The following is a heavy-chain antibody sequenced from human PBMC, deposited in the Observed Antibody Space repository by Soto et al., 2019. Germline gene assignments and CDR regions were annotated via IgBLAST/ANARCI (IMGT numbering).Heavy chain of an antibody. CDR1: GGSFSGYY. D-gene: IGHD3-22*01. CDR2: INHSGST. J-gene: IGHJ5*02. CDR3: ARGWKRAMYYYDSSGYQICNWFDP. Sequence: QVQLQQWGAGLLKPSETLSLTCAVYGGSFSGYYWSWIRQPPGKGLEWIGEINHSGSTNYNPSLKSRVTISVDTSKNQFSLKLSSVTAADTAVYYCARGWKRAMYYYDSSGYQICNWFDPWGQGTLVTVSS. V-gene: IGHV4-34*01.